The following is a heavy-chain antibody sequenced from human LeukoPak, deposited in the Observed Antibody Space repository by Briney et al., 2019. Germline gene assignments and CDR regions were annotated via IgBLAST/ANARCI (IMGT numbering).Heavy chain of an antibody. D-gene: IGHD6-19*01. J-gene: IGHJ6*03. CDR2: VNESGGT. V-gene: IGHV4-34*01. Sequence: NSSETLSLTCAVYIDSFSNYHWNWIRQTPAKGMEWIGEVNESGGTNISPSLRSRVILSVDTSKNQFSLRLSSVTAADTAVYYCAKFSTRWLVLDFYYYYMDVWGKGTTVTISS. CDR3: AKFSTRWLVLDFYYYYMDV. CDR1: IDSFSNYH.